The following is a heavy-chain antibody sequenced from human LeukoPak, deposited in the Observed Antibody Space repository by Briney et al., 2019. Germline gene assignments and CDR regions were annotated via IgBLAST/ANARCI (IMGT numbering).Heavy chain of an antibody. D-gene: IGHD4-17*01. CDR3: VKDPVYGDGLWASPFDY. V-gene: IGHV3-64D*06. J-gene: IGHJ4*02. CDR2: ISTSGHI. CDR1: GFTFNTYA. Sequence: GGSLRLSCSASGFTFNTYAMHWVRQAPGKGLEYVSGISTSGHIHYADSVKGRFTISRDNSQNTLYLQMGSLRPEDTAVYYCVKDPVYGDGLWASPFDYWGQGTLVTVSS.